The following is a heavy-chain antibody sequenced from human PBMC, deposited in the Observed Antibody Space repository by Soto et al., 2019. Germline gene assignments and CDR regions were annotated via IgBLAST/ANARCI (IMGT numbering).Heavy chain of an antibody. CDR2: ISGSGYDI. D-gene: IGHD3-3*01. V-gene: IGHV3-23*01. CDR1: GFTFNDCA. CDR3: AKGRPRATIFGVVIHGFDY. J-gene: IGHJ4*02. Sequence: EVQVLESGGGLVQPGGSLRLSCAASGFTFNDCAMSWVRQAPGKGLEWVSSISGSGYDIYYADSVKGRFTISRDNRKNMVYLKMDNLRADDTAVYFCAKGRPRATIFGVVIHGFDYWGQGPLVTVSS.